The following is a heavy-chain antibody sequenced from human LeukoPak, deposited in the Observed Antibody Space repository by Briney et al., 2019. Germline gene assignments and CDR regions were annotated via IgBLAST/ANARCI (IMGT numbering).Heavy chain of an antibody. CDR2: ISYSGSI. CDR1: GDSISSGSYY. Sequence: PSETLSLTCTVSGDSISSGSYYWAWVRQPAGKGLEWIGSISYSGSIYYTPSLKTRVTMSVDTSKNQFSLRLTSVTAADTALYFCRGYDSSGLWLFDFWGQGTLVTVSS. J-gene: IGHJ4*02. V-gene: IGHV4-39*01. CDR3: RGYDSSGLWLFDF. D-gene: IGHD3-22*01.